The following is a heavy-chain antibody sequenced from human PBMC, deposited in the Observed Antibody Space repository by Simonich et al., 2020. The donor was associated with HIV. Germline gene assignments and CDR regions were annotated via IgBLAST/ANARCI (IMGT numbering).Heavy chain of an antibody. CDR2: FDPENLET. CDR1: GYTLTGLS. CDR3: ATDSPLVLTSAFDS. V-gene: IGHV1-24*01. Sequence: QVQLVQSGAEVKKPGSSVKVSCKVSGYTLTGLSMHWVRQAPGKGLEWMGGFDPENLETIYAQNFQGRVSMTEDTSTDTAYMEFSSLRSEDTAVYYCATDSPLVLTSAFDSWGQGTLVTVS. D-gene: IGHD3-22*01. J-gene: IGHJ4*02.